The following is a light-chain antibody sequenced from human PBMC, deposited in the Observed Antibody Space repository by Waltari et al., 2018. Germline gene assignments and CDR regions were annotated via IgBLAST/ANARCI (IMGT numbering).Light chain of an antibody. Sequence: EIVMTQSPATLSVSPGERATLSCRASQSVSSNLAWYQQKPGQAPRLLIYGASTRATGIPARFSGSRSGTEFTLTISSLQSEDFAVYYCQQYNNWPPKVTFGPGTKVDIK. J-gene: IGKJ3*01. CDR3: QQYNNWPPKVT. V-gene: IGKV3-15*01. CDR1: QSVSSN. CDR2: GAS.